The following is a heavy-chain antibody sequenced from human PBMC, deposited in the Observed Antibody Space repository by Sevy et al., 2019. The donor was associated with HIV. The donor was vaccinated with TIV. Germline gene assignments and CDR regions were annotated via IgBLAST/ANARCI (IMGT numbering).Heavy chain of an antibody. J-gene: IGHJ4*02. CDR3: AAGYSGYDWADY. V-gene: IGHV1-24*01. D-gene: IGHD5-12*01. CDR2: FDPEDGET. CDR1: GYTLTELS. Sequence: ASVKVSCKVSGYTLTELSMHWVRQAPGKGLEWMGGFDPEDGETIYAQKFQGRVTMTEDTSTDTAYMELSSLRSEDTAVYYCAAGYSGYDWADYWGQRTLVTVSS.